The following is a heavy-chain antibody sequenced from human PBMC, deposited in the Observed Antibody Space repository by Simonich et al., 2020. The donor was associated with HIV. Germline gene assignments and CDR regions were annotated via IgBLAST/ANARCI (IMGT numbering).Heavy chain of an antibody. CDR3: AKSNGNWFDP. CDR1: GYSFTSYW. CDR2: IYPGDSDT. J-gene: IGHJ5*02. V-gene: IGHV5-51*01. D-gene: IGHD7-27*01. Sequence: EVQLVQSGAEVKKPGESLQISCKGSGYSFTSYWIVWVRQMPGKGLEWMGIIYPGDSDTKYSPSVQCQVTISADKYISTADLQWSSLKASDTAMYYCAKSNGNWFDPWGRGTLVTVSS.